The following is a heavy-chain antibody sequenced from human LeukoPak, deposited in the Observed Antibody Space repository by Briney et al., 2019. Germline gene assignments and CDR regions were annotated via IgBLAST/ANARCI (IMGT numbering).Heavy chain of an antibody. CDR2: INHGGST. CDR1: GGSFSGYY. CDR3: ARGRYVTTRGGAAAGFLDY. D-gene: IGHD6-13*01. J-gene: IGHJ4*02. V-gene: IGHV4-34*01. Sequence: PSETLSLTCAVYGGSFSGYYWSWFRQPPGKGLEWIGKINHGGSTNYNPSLKSRVTISVDTSQNQFSLRLSSVTAADTAVYYCARGRYVTTRGGAAAGFLDYWGQGTLVTVST.